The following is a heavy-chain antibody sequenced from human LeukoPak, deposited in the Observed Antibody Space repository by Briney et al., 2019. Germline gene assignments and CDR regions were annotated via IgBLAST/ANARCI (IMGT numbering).Heavy chain of an antibody. J-gene: IGHJ4*02. V-gene: IGHV1-24*01. Sequence: ASVKVSCKVSGYTLTELSMHWVRRAPGKGLEWMGGFDPEDGETIYAQKFQGRVTMTTDTSTSTAYMELRSLRSDDTAVYYCARDSGYSGYSDYWGQGTLVTVSS. D-gene: IGHD5-12*01. CDR1: GYTLTELS. CDR3: ARDSGYSGYSDY. CDR2: FDPEDGET.